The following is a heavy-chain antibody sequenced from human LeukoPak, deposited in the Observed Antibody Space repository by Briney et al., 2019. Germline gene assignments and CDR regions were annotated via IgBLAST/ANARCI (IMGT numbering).Heavy chain of an antibody. CDR1: GYTFTGYY. V-gene: IGHV1-2*06. CDR2: INPNSCGT. J-gene: IGHJ4*02. D-gene: IGHD1-14*01. CDR3: ARLPRITWASPPLAPNRRDY. Sequence: ASVKVSCKASGYTFTGYYMHWVRQAPGQGLEWMGRINPNSCGTNYAQNFQGRVTMTRETANSTAYMELSRLRSDDTAVYYCARLPRITWASPPLAPNRRDYWGQGTLVTVSS.